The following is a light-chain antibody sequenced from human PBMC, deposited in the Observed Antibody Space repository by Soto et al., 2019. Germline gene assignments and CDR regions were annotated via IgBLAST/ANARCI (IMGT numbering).Light chain of an antibody. J-gene: IGLJ2*01. CDR2: LNSDGSH. CDR1: SGHSSYA. Sequence: QPVLTQSPSDSAYLGASVKLTCTLSSGHSSYAIAWHQQQPEKGPRYLMKLNSDGSHSKGDGIPDRFSGSSSGAERYLTISSLQSEDEADYYCQTWGTGIHVVFGGGTKVTVL. CDR3: QTWGTGIHVV. V-gene: IGLV4-69*01.